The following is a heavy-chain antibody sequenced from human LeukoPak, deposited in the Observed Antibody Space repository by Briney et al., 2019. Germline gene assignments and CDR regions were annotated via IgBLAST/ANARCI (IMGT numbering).Heavy chain of an antibody. J-gene: IGHJ4*02. CDR2: ISGSGSGT. CDR3: VKDFGNRVATVDC. CDR1: EFTFSSYA. V-gene: IGHV3-23*01. Sequence: GGSLRLSCAASEFTFSSYAMGWVRQAPGKGLEWVASISGSGSGTYYADSVKGRFTISRDNSKNEMYLQMNSLRAEDTAVYYCVKDFGNRVATVDCWGQGTLVTVSS. D-gene: IGHD5-12*01.